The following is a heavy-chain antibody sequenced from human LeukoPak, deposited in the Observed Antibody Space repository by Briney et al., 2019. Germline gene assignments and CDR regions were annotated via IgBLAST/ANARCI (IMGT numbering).Heavy chain of an antibody. D-gene: IGHD6-6*01. J-gene: IGHJ4*02. CDR1: GFTFSSYS. Sequence: GGSLRLSCAASGFTFSSYSMNWVRQAPGKGLEWVSYISSSSSTIYYADSVKGRFIVSRDNAKDSLYLQMNSLRAEDTAVYYCARDRGSSSSFDYWGQGTLVTVSS. V-gene: IGHV3-48*01. CDR2: ISSSSSTI. CDR3: ARDRGSSSSFDY.